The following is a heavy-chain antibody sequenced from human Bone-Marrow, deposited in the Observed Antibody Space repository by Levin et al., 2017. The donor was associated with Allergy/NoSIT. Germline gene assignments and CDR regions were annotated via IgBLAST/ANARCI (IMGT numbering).Heavy chain of an antibody. Sequence: GESLKISCAASGFTFSSYGMHWVRQAPGKGLEWVAVISYDGSNKYYADSVKGRFTISRDNSKNTLYLQMNSLRAEDTAVYYCAKAPPRCSGGSCYSDFYYYYGMDVWGQGTTVTVSS. D-gene: IGHD2-15*01. CDR2: ISYDGSNK. CDR1: GFTFSSYG. J-gene: IGHJ6*02. V-gene: IGHV3-30*18. CDR3: AKAPPRCSGGSCYSDFYYYYGMDV.